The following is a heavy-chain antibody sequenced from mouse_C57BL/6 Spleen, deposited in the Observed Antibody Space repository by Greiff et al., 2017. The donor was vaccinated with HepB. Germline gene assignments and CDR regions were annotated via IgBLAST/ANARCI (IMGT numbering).Heavy chain of an antibody. J-gene: IGHJ1*03. D-gene: IGHD2-1*01. Sequence: VQLKESGPGMVKPSQSLSLTCTVTGYSITSGYDWHWIRHFPGNKLEWMGYISYSGSTNYNPSLKSRISITHDTSKNHFFLKLNSVTTEDTATYYCARAGNYYWYFDVWGTGTTVTVSS. CDR2: ISYSGST. CDR1: GYSITSGYD. CDR3: ARAGNYYWYFDV. V-gene: IGHV3-1*01.